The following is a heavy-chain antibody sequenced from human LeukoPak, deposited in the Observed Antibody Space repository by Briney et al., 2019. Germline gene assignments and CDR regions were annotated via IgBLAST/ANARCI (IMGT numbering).Heavy chain of an antibody. Sequence: GASVKVSCKVSGYTLTELSMHWVRQAPGKGLEWMGGFDPEDGETIYAQKFQGRVTMTEDTSTDTAYMELSSLRSEDTAVYYCATAPAIRGVISFDIWGQGTMVTVSS. CDR3: ATAPAIRGVISFDI. CDR2: FDPEDGET. V-gene: IGHV1-24*01. CDR1: GYTLTELS. J-gene: IGHJ3*02. D-gene: IGHD3-10*01.